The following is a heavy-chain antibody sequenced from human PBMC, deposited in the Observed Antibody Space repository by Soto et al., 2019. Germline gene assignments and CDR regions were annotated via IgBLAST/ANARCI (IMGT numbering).Heavy chain of an antibody. CDR2: INESGST. CDR3: ARGSGIVALPGELEDVNFDY. V-gene: IGHV4-34*01. Sequence: QVQLQQWGAGLVKPSETLSLSCAVYGQSFSGHSWAWIRQPPGKGLEWIGEINESGSTYYNLSLKSRVTISTDTSKSQFSLKVSSVSAADTAAYFCARGSGIVALPGELEDVNFDYWGQGTLVNVSS. CDR1: GQSFSGHS. J-gene: IGHJ4*02. D-gene: IGHD2-21*01.